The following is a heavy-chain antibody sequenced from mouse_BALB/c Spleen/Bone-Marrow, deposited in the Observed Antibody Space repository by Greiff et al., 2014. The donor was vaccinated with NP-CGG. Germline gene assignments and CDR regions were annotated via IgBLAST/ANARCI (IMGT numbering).Heavy chain of an antibody. CDR1: GYAFSSSW. CDR3: ALYDYDGLSWFAY. CDR2: IYPGDGNT. J-gene: IGHJ3*01. V-gene: IGHV1-82*01. D-gene: IGHD2-4*01. Sequence: VQRVESGPELVKPGASVKISCKASGYAFSSSWMNWVKQRPGQGLEWIGRIYPGDGNTNYNGKFKGKATLTADKSSTTAYMQLGSLTSVDSAVYFCALYDYDGLSWFAYWGQGTLVTVSA.